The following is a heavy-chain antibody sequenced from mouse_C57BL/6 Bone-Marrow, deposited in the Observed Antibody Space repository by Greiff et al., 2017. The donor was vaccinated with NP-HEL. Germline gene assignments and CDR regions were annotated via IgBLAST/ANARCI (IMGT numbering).Heavy chain of an antibody. CDR1: GYTFTSYW. Sequence: QVQLQQSGAELVMPGASVKLSCKASGYTFTSYWMHWVKQRPGQGLEWIGEIDPSDSYTNYNQKFKGKSTLTVDKSSSTAYMQLSSLTSEDSAVYYCARGYSTMDYWGQGTSVTVSS. J-gene: IGHJ4*01. CDR2: IDPSDSYT. CDR3: ARGYSTMDY. V-gene: IGHV1-69*01.